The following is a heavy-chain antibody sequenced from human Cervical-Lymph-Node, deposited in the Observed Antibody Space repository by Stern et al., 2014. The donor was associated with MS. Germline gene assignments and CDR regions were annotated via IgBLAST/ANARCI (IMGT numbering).Heavy chain of an antibody. CDR3: ARGSVVARGNGRWFDP. D-gene: IGHD1-1*01. V-gene: IGHV1-69*06. CDR2: IIPLFGPA. J-gene: IGHJ5*02. CDR1: GGTFTNSA. Sequence: QMQLVQSGTEVKKPGSSVKVSCKASGGTFTNSAISWVRQAPGQGLEWIGGIIPLFGPAHSAQKFQDGVTIPAVTSTTTSYMKLSSLISEDTAVYYGARGSVVARGNGRWFDPWGQGTLVTVSS.